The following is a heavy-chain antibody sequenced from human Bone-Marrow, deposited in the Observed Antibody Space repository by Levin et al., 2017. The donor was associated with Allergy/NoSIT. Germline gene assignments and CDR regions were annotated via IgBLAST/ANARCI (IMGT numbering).Heavy chain of an antibody. Sequence: GGSLRLSCAASGFTFSSYGMHWVRQAPGKGLEWVAVISYDGSNKYYADSVKGRFTISRDNSKNTLYLQMNSLRAEDTAVYYCAKDSKLVVAATVYAYYFDYWGQGTLVTVSS. CDR3: AKDSKLVVAATVYAYYFDY. V-gene: IGHV3-30*18. J-gene: IGHJ4*02. D-gene: IGHD2-15*01. CDR2: ISYDGSNK. CDR1: GFTFSSYG.